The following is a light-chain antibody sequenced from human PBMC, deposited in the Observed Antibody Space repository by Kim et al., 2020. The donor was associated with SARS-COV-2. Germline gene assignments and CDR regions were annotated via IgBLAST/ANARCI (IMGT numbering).Light chain of an antibody. J-gene: IGLJ3*02. CDR2: DVN. Sequence: GQSVPSSSNGTSSDVGGHNYVSWYQQHPGKGPKLMIYDVNKRPSGVPDRFSGSKSGNTASLTISGLQAEDEADYYCCSYAGSYTLVFGGGTQLTVL. CDR1: SSDVGGHNY. V-gene: IGLV2-11*01. CDR3: CSYAGSYTLV.